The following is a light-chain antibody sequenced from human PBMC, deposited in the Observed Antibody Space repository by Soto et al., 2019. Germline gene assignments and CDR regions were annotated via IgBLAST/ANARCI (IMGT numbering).Light chain of an antibody. Sequence: EIVLTQSPATLSLSPGERATLSCRASQSVSSYLAWYQQKPGQAPRLLIYDASNRATGIPARFSGSGSGTDFTLTISSLEPEDFATYHCHQAYSTPWTFGQGTKVEIK. CDR2: DAS. J-gene: IGKJ1*01. V-gene: IGKV3-11*01. CDR3: HQAYSTPWT. CDR1: QSVSSY.